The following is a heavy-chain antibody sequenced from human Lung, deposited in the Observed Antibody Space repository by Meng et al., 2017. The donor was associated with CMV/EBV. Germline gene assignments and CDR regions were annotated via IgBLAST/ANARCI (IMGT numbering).Heavy chain of an antibody. Sequence: QVQLRESGPALVKPPEPLPLTCAVSGDSITNHNWWAWVRQPPGKGLEWIGEIPHRGSSAYNPSLKSRVSMSIDKSKNQFSLKLTSVTAADTAVYHCLRRSGGSVWGQGTLVTVSS. V-gene: IGHV4-4*03. J-gene: IGHJ1*01. CDR2: IPHRGSS. CDR1: GDSITNHNW. CDR3: LRRSGGSV. D-gene: IGHD3-10*01.